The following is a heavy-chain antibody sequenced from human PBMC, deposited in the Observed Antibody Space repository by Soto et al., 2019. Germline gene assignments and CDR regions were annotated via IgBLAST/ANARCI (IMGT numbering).Heavy chain of an antibody. CDR1: GGSISSSSYY. CDR3: AGSRPLYDFWSGPPNPTGGSDP. V-gene: IGHV4-39*01. D-gene: IGHD3-3*01. Sequence: SETLSLTCTVSGGSISSSSYYWGWIRQPPGKGLEWIGSIYYSGSTYYNPSLKSRVTISVDTSKNQFSLKLSSVTAADTAVYYCAGSRPLYDFWSGPPNPTGGSDPWGKETRLTVSS. J-gene: IGHJ5*02. CDR2: IYYSGST.